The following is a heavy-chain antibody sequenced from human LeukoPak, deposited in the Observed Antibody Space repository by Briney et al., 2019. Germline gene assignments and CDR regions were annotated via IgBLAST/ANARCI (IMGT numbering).Heavy chain of an antibody. CDR2: ISRSSAYI. V-gene: IGHV3-21*01. Sequence: TGGSLRLSCAASGFTFSSYGRHWVRQAPGKGLEWVSSISRSSAYIYYADSVKGRFTISRDNAKNSLYLQMNSLRAEDTAVYYCASFPPYMVRADAFDIWGQGTMVTVSS. CDR3: ASFPPYMVRADAFDI. J-gene: IGHJ3*02. D-gene: IGHD3-10*01. CDR1: GFTFSSYG.